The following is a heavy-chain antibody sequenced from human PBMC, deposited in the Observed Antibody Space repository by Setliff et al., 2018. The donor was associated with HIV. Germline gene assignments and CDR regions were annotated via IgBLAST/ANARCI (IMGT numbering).Heavy chain of an antibody. CDR3: ARGLNYYGSGSYLPLGY. D-gene: IGHD3-10*01. J-gene: IGHJ4*02. V-gene: IGHV4-34*01. CDR1: GGSFNDYY. Sequence: SETLSLTCAVHGGSFNDYYWTWIRQPPGKGLEWIGEIDHSGSTKYHASLKSRVTISIDTSKNQISLKLSSVTAADTAVYYCARGLNYYGSGSYLPLGYWGQGTLVTVSS. CDR2: IDHSGST.